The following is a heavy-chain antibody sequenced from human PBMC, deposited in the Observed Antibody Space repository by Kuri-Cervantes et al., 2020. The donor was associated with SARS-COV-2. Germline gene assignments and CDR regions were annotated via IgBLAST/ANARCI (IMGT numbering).Heavy chain of an antibody. CDR1: GFTFSSYW. D-gene: IGHD2-15*01. CDR3: ARDPGGGFDP. Sequence: GGSLRLSCAASGFTFSSYWMSWVRQAPGRGLEWVANIKQVGSEKYYVDSVKGRFTISRDNSKNTLYLQMNSLRAEDTAVYYCARDPGGGFDPWGQGTLVTVSS. CDR2: IKQVGSEK. J-gene: IGHJ5*02. V-gene: IGHV3-7*01.